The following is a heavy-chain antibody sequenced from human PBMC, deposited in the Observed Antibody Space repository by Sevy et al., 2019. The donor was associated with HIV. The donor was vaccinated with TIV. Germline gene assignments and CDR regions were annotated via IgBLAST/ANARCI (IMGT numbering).Heavy chain of an antibody. D-gene: IGHD1-26*01. CDR3: ARDLGMRGGVY. Sequence: GGSLRLSCAASGFTFSSYSMNWVRQAPGKGLEWVSSISSSSSYIYYADSVKGRFTISRDNAKNSLYLQMNSPRAEDTAVYYCARDLGMRGGVYWGQGTLVTVSS. CDR2: ISSSSSYI. CDR1: GFTFSSYS. V-gene: IGHV3-21*01. J-gene: IGHJ4*02.